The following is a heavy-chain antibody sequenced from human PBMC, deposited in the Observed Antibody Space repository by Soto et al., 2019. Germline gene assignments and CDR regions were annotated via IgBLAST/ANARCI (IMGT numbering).Heavy chain of an antibody. D-gene: IGHD6-19*01. J-gene: IGHJ6*02. CDR2: ISGSGGST. Sequence: EVQLLESGGGLVQPGGSLRLSCAASGFTFSSYAMSWVRQAPGKGLEWVSAISGSGGSTYYADSVKGRFTISRDNSKNTLYLQMNSLRAEDTAVYYCANGGYSSGWTSSGYYYGMDVWGQGTTVTVSS. CDR1: GFTFSSYA. CDR3: ANGGYSSGWTSSGYYYGMDV. V-gene: IGHV3-23*01.